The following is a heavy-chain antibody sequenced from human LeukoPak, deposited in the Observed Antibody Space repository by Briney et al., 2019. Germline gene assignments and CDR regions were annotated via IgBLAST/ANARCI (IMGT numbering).Heavy chain of an antibody. CDR3: ARVIAAAWVDADY. V-gene: IGHV3-23*01. D-gene: IGHD6-13*01. CDR2: ISGSGGST. Sequence: GGSLRLSCAASGFTFSSYAMSWVRQAPGKGLEWVSAISGSGGSTYYADSVKGRFTISRDNAKNSLYLQMNSLRAEDTAVYYCARVIAAAWVDADYWGQGTLVTVSS. CDR1: GFTFSSYA. J-gene: IGHJ4*02.